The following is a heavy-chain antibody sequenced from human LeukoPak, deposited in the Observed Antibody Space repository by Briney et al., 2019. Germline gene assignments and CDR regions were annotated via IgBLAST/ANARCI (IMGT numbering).Heavy chain of an antibody. CDR3: ARDRDDILTGYYFY. D-gene: IGHD3-9*01. CDR1: GFTFSSYA. CDR2: ISYDGSNK. J-gene: IGHJ4*02. Sequence: GGSLRLSCAASGFTFSSYAMHWVRQAPGKGLEWVAVISYDGSNKYYADSVKGRFTISRDNSKNTLYLQMNSLRAEDTAVYYCARDRDDILTGYYFYWGQGTLVTVSS. V-gene: IGHV3-30-3*01.